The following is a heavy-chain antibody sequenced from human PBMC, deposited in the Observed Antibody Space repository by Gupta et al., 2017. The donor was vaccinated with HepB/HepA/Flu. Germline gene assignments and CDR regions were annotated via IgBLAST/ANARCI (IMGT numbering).Heavy chain of an antibody. J-gene: IGHJ4*02. CDR2: IHPGTGGA. V-gene: IGHV1-2*02. D-gene: IGHD1-7*01. CDR3: VRIEGVIGTF. Sequence: QVDLVQSGAEAVRPGASVKVSCTTSGYSFTSYYVHWVRQAPGQGLEWMGWIHPGTGGAIFAPKFQGRVTLTSDSSITTAYMELRRLTSDDTATYFCVRIEGVIGTFWGQGTLVTVXS. CDR1: GYSFTSYY.